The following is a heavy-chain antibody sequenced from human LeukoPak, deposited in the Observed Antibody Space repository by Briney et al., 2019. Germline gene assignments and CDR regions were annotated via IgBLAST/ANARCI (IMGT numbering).Heavy chain of an antibody. Sequence: SETLSLTCIDSDYSISSGYYWGWIRQAPGKGPQWIGSIYHSGSTYYNPSLKSRVTISVDTSKNQFSLKLNSVTAADTAVYYCARVGRRNGYYTCWSDPWGQGTLVTVSS. V-gene: IGHV4-38-2*02. D-gene: IGHD3-3*01. CDR3: ARVGRRNGYYTCWSDP. CDR1: DYSISSGYY. J-gene: IGHJ5*02. CDR2: IYHSGST.